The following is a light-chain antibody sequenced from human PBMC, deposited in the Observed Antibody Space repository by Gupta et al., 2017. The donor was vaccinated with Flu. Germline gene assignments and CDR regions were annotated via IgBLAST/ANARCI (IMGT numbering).Light chain of an antibody. V-gene: IGKV3-20*01. Sequence: DIVLTQSPGTLSLSPGERATLSCRASQNVNNNYLAWYQQKPGQTPRLLIYDASRRATGIPDRFSGSGSGTDFTLSISRREPEDFAVYYWQQYGSSRTFGQGTKVEIK. J-gene: IGKJ1*01. CDR1: QNVNNNY. CDR3: QQYGSSRT. CDR2: DAS.